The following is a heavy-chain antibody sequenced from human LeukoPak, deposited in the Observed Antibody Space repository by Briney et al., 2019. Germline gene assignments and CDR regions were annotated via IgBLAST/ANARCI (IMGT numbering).Heavy chain of an antibody. CDR3: ARGAYYYDSSGYWYY. CDR2: IIPIFGTA. D-gene: IGHD3-22*01. V-gene: IGHV1-69*05. CDR1: GGTFSSYA. J-gene: IGHJ4*02. Sequence: SVKVSCKASGGTFSSYAISWVRQAPGQGLEWMGGIIPIFGTANYAQKFQGRVTITTDESTSTAYMELSSLRSEDTAVYYCARGAYYYDSSGYWYYWGQGTLVTVSS.